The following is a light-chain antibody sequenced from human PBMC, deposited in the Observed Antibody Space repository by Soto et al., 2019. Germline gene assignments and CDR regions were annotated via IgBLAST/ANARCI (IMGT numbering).Light chain of an antibody. V-gene: IGKV3-20*01. J-gene: IGKJ1*01. Sequence: EIVLTQSPGTLSLSPGERATLSCRASQSVSSSYVAWYQQKPGQAPRLLIYGASSRATGIPDRFSGSGSGADFTLTISRLEPEDFAVYYCQQYGCSLWTFGQGTKVEIK. CDR1: QSVSSSY. CDR3: QQYGCSLWT. CDR2: GAS.